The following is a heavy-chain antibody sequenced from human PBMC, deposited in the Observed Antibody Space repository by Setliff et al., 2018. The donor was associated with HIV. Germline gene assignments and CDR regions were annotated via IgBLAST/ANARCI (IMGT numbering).Heavy chain of an antibody. D-gene: IGHD2-15*01. CDR3: ARAKGGPPEN. J-gene: IGHJ4*02. CDR1: GGSISSSRYY. Sequence: PSETLSLTCTVSGGSISSSRYYWGWIRQSPGKGLEWVGSIYYSGSIYYNPSLKSRVTISVHTSKNQFSLKLTSVSAADTAVYYCARAKGGPPENWGQGTLVTVSS. CDR2: IYYSGSI. V-gene: IGHV4-39*07.